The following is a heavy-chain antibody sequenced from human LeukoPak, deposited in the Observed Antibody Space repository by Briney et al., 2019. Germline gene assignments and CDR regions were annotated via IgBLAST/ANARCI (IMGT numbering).Heavy chain of an antibody. D-gene: IGHD2-2*02. Sequence: GTSVKVSCKASGFTFSTSAMQWVRQARGQRLEWIGWIVVGSGNTNYAQKFQHRVTITRDMSTSTAYMELRGLRSEDTAVYYCARVYCSSTSCYRSYNWFDPWGQGTLVTVSS. CDR2: IVVGSGNT. CDR3: ARVYCSSTSCYRSYNWFDP. J-gene: IGHJ5*02. CDR1: GFTFSTSA. V-gene: IGHV1-58*02.